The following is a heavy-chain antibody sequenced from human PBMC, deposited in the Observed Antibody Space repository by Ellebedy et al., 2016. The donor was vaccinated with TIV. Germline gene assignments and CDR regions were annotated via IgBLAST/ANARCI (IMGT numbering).Heavy chain of an antibody. CDR2: INHSGST. Sequence: MPGGSLRLSCTVSGGSISSYYWSWIRQSPGKGLEWIGEINHSGSTNYNPSLKSRVTISVDTSKNQFSLKLSSVTAADTAVYYCARGRRFFYYYGMDVWGQGTTVTVSS. D-gene: IGHD3-3*01. CDR3: ARGRRFFYYYGMDV. CDR1: GGSISSYY. V-gene: IGHV4-34*01. J-gene: IGHJ6*02.